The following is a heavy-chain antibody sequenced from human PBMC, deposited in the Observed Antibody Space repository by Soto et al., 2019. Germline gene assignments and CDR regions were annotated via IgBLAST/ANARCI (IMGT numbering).Heavy chain of an antibody. V-gene: IGHV3-23*01. CDR2: ISGSGGST. J-gene: IGHJ3*02. Sequence: GGSLRLSCAASGFTFSSYAMSWVRQAPGKGLEWVSAISGSGGSTYYADSVKGRFTISRDNSKNTLYLQMNSLRAEDTAVYYCAKGGFMITFGVVIVDAFDIWGQGTMVTVSS. CDR1: GFTFSSYA. CDR3: AKGGFMITFGVVIVDAFDI. D-gene: IGHD3-16*02.